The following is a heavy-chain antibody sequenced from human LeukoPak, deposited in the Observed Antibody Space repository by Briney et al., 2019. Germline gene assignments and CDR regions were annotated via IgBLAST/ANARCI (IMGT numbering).Heavy chain of an antibody. CDR2: ISAYNGNT. CDR1: GYTFTSYG. CDR3: ARVVGSSGWYLGYYYCGMDV. V-gene: IGHV1-18*01. J-gene: IGHJ6*02. D-gene: IGHD6-19*01. Sequence: GASVKVFCKASGYTFTSYGISWVRQAPGQGLEWMGWISAYNGNTNYAQKLQGRVTMTTDTSTSTAYMELRSLRSDDTAVYYCARVVGSSGWYLGYYYCGMDVWGQGTTVTVSS.